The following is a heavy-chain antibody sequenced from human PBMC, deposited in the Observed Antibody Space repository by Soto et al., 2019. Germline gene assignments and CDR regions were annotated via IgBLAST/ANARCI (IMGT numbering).Heavy chain of an antibody. Sequence: RSLTCTVSGGPISSGGYYWSWIRQHPGKGLEWIGYIYYSGSTYYNPSLKSRVTISVDTSKNQFSLKLSSVTAADTAVYYCAREGGPYYYDSSAYYPNSWFDPWGQGTLVTVSS. CDR1: GGPISSGGYY. V-gene: IGHV4-31*03. CDR3: AREGGPYYYDSSAYYPNSWFDP. J-gene: IGHJ5*02. D-gene: IGHD3-22*01. CDR2: IYYSGST.